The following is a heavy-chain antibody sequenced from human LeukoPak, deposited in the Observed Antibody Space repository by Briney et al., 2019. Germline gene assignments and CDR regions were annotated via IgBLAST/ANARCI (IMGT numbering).Heavy chain of an antibody. CDR2: VSSSGTYI. CDR1: GGFTFSSYS. J-gene: IGHJ5*02. CDR3: ARATKYDFWSGNWFDP. Sequence: GGSLRLSCAASGGFTFSSYSMNWVRLAPGKGLEWVSSVSSSGTYIYYADSVKGRFTISRDNAKNSLYLQMNSLRAEDTAVYYCARATKYDFWSGNWFDPWGQGTLVTVSS. V-gene: IGHV3-21*01. D-gene: IGHD3-3*01.